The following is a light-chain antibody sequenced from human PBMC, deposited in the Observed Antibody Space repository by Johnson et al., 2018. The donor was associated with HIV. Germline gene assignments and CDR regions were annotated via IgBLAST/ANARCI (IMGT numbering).Light chain of an antibody. CDR2: ENG. CDR3: GTWDSVHYV. Sequence: QSILTQPPSVSAAPGQKVTISCSGSSSNIGNNYVSWYQQLPGAAPKLLIDENGKRPSGIPDRFSGSKSGTSATLGITGLQTGDEADYYCGTWDSVHYVFGTGTTVTVL. V-gene: IGLV1-51*02. CDR1: SSNIGNNY. J-gene: IGLJ1*01.